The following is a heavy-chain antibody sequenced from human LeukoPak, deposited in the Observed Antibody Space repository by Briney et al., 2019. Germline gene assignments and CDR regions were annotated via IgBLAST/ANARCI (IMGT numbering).Heavy chain of an antibody. Sequence: PGGSLRLSCAASGFTFSSYELNWVRQAPGKGLEWVSYISDTGSTIYYADSVEGRFTISRDNAKNSLYLQMNSLRAEDTAVYYCAKLRSIAVAGDYWGQGTLVTVSS. CDR3: AKLRSIAVAGDY. J-gene: IGHJ4*02. V-gene: IGHV3-48*03. CDR1: GFTFSSYE. D-gene: IGHD6-19*01. CDR2: ISDTGSTI.